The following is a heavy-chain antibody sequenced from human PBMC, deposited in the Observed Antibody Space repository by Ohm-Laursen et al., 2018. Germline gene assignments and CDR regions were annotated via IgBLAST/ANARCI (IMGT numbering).Heavy chain of an antibody. D-gene: IGHD2-15*01. V-gene: IGHV3-7*01. CDR3: AKEGCTGGSCPNDY. J-gene: IGHJ4*02. CDR2: IKQDGSEK. Sequence: SLRLSCAASGFTFSSYWMSWVRQAPGKGLEWVANIKQDGSEKYYVDSVKGRFTISRDNAKNSLYLQMNSLRAEDTALYYCAKEGCTGGSCPNDYWGQGTLVTVS. CDR1: GFTFSSYW.